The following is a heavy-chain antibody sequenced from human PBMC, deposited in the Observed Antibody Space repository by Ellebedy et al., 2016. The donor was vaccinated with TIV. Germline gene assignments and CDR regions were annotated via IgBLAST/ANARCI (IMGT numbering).Heavy chain of an antibody. V-gene: IGHV3-13*01. CDR3: ARATSGFDY. CDR1: GFTFSNHD. J-gene: IGHJ4*02. Sequence: GESLKISCAASGFTFSNHDMHWVRQPTGKGLEWVSGITSAGDTYYLGSVKGRFIISRDSAKNSLYLQMNSLRAEDTAVYYCARATSGFDYWGQGALATVSS. D-gene: IGHD5-24*01. CDR2: ITSAGDT.